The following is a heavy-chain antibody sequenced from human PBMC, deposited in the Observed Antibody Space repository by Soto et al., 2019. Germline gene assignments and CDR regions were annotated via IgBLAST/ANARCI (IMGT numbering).Heavy chain of an antibody. D-gene: IGHD3-10*01. J-gene: IGHJ4*02. CDR1: GGTFSSYA. CDR3: ARDFYGSGFPGGY. V-gene: IGHV1-69*13. CDR2: IIPIFGTA. Sequence: ASVKVSCKASGGTFSSYAISWVRQAPGQGLEWMGGIIPIFGTANYAQKFQGRVTITADESTSTAYMELSSLRSEDTAVYYCARDFYGSGFPGGYWGQGTLVTVSS.